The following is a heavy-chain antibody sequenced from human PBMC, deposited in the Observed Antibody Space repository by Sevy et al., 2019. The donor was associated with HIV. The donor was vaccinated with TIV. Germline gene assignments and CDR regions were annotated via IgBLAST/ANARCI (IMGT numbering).Heavy chain of an antibody. CDR3: ARDAGYCSSTSCYRGDYFDY. J-gene: IGHJ4*02. CDR1: GFTFSGNW. V-gene: IGHV3-7*01. CDR2: IKEDGSEK. D-gene: IGHD2-2*02. Sequence: GGSLRLSCAASGFTFSGNWMSWVRQAPGKGLEWVADIKEDGSEKYYVDSVKGRSTISRDNDKKSLYLQMNNLRAEDTAVYYCARDAGYCSSTSCYRGDYFDYWGQGTLVTVSS.